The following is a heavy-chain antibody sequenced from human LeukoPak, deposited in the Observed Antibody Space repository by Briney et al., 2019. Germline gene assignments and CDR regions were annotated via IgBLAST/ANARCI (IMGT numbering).Heavy chain of an antibody. J-gene: IGHJ4*02. V-gene: IGHV4-4*07. CDR2: IYTSGST. CDR3: ARVRYYDILTGYTIWAYYFDY. CDR1: GGSISSYY. Sequence: SETLSLTCTVSGGSISSYYWSWIRQPAGKGLEWIGRIYTSGSTNYNPSLKSRVTMSVDTSKNQFSLKLSSVTAADTAVYYCARVRYYDILTGYTIWAYYFDYWGQGTLVTVSS. D-gene: IGHD3-9*01.